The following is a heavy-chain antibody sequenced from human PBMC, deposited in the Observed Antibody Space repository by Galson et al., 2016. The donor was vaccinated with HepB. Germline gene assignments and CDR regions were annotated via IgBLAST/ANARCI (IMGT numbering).Heavy chain of an antibody. V-gene: IGHV4-34*01. J-gene: IGHJ6*02. D-gene: IGHD3-16*02. CDR3: ARGRLPTLSDYVWGSYRPPPGGINYYYMDV. CDR2: IYYRGST. CDR1: GESLSGYH. Sequence: SETLSLTCAVYGESLSGYHWSWIRQPPGKGLEWIGEIYYRGSTNYSPSLKNRVTISLDKSKNQFSLKLDSVIAADTAVHYCARGRLPTLSDYVWGSYRPPPGGINYYYMDVWGQGTTVTVSS.